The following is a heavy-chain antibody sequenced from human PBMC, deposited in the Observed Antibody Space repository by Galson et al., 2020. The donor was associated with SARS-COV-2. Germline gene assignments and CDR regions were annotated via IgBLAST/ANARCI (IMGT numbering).Heavy chain of an antibody. CDR2: ISYDGSNK. CDR1: GFTFSRYG. Sequence: GGSLRLSCAASGFTFSRYGMHWVRQAPGKGLEWVAVISYDGSNKYYADSVKGRFTISRDNSKNTLYLQMNSLRAEDTAVYYCAKDYGDHGAIDYWGQGTLVTVSS. D-gene: IGHD4-17*01. V-gene: IGHV3-30*18. CDR3: AKDYGDHGAIDY. J-gene: IGHJ4*02.